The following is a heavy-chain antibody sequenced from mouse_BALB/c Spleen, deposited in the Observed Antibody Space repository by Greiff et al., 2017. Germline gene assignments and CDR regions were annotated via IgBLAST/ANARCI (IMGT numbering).Heavy chain of an antibody. CDR2: ISSGGSYT. CDR1: GFTFSSYA. Sequence: EVKVVESGGGLVKPGGSLKLSCAASGFTFSSYAMSCVRQSPEKRLEWVAEISSGGSYTYYPDTVTGRFTISRDNAKNTLYLEMSSLRSEDTAMYYCARGGYYEDAMDYWGQGTSVTVSS. V-gene: IGHV5-9-4*01. CDR3: ARGGYYEDAMDY. D-gene: IGHD2-3*01. J-gene: IGHJ4*01.